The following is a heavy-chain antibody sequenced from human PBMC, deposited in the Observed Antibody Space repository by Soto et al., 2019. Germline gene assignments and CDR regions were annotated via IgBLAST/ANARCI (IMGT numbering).Heavy chain of an antibody. D-gene: IGHD3-16*01. CDR3: AKPEISIPWGNGPDY. CDR2: ISGSGGST. J-gene: IGHJ4*02. Sequence: PGGSLRLSCAASGFTFSNYAMNWVRQAPGKGLEWVSAISGSGGSTYYADSVKGRFTISRDNSKNTLYLQVDSLRVEDTAVYYCAKPEISIPWGNGPDYWGQGTLVTVSS. V-gene: IGHV3-23*01. CDR1: GFTFSNYA.